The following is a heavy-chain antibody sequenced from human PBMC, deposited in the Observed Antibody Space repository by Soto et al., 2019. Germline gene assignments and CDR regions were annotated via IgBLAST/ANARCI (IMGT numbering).Heavy chain of an antibody. CDR3: ARDNNWNRFYYYYGMDV. D-gene: IGHD1-20*01. V-gene: IGHV3-20*01. Sequence: GGSLRLSCAASGFTFDDYGMSWVRQAPGKGLEWVSGINWNGGSTGYADSVKGRFSISRDNAKNSLYLQMNSLRAEDTALYHCARDNNWNRFYYYYGMDVWGQGTTVTVSS. J-gene: IGHJ6*02. CDR1: GFTFDDYG. CDR2: INWNGGST.